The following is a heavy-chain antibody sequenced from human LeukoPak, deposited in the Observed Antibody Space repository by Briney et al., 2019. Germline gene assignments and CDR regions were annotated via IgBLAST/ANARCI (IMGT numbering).Heavy chain of an antibody. CDR2: ISSSSSYI. Sequence: PGGSLRLSCAASGFTVSNNYMNWVRQAPGKGLEWVSSISSSSSYIYYADSVKGRFTISRDNAKNSLYLQMNSLRAEDTAVYYCARVWDYYGMDVWGQGTTVTVSS. D-gene: IGHD3-16*01. CDR1: GFTVSNNY. J-gene: IGHJ6*02. V-gene: IGHV3-21*01. CDR3: ARVWDYYGMDV.